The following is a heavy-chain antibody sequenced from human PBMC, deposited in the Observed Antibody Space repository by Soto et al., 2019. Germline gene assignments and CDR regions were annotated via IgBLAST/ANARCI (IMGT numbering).Heavy chain of an antibody. CDR1: GFTFSSYA. J-gene: IGHJ3*02. V-gene: IGHV3-23*01. Sequence: GGSLRLSCAASGFTFSSYAMSWVRQAPGKGLEWVSAISGSGGSTYYADSVKGRFTISRDNSKNTLYLQMNSLRAEDTAVYYCAKDLHVLRYFDWFGNAFDIWGQGTMVTVSS. CDR2: ISGSGGST. D-gene: IGHD3-9*01. CDR3: AKDLHVLRYFDWFGNAFDI.